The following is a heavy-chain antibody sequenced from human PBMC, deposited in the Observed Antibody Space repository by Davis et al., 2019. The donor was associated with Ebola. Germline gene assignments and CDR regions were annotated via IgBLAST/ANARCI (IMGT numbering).Heavy chain of an antibody. CDR2: ISAYNGNT. J-gene: IGHJ6*02. CDR1: GYTFTSYG. Sequence: ASVTVSCKASGYTFTSYGISWVRQAPGHGLEWMGWISAYNGNTNYAQKLQGRVTMTTDTSTSTAYMELRSLRSDDTAVYYRARVGYCSSTSCYSPHYYYYYGMDVWGQGTTVTVSS. D-gene: IGHD2-2*02. CDR3: ARVGYCSSTSCYSPHYYYYYGMDV. V-gene: IGHV1-18*01.